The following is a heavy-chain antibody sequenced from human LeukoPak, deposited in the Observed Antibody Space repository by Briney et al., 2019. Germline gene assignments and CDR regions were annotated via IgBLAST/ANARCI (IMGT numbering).Heavy chain of an antibody. V-gene: IGHV1-2*02. CDR1: GYTFTGYY. Sequence: ASVKVSCKASGYTFTGYYMHWVRQAPGQGLEGMGWINPNSGGTNYAQKFQGRVTMTRDTSISTAYMELSRLRSDDTALYYCARDGYDSSGFHFDYWGQGTLVTVSS. CDR3: ARDGYDSSGFHFDY. CDR2: INPNSGGT. J-gene: IGHJ4*02. D-gene: IGHD3-22*01.